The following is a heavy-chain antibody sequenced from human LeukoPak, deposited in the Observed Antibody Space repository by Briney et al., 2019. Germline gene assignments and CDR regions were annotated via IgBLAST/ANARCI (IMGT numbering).Heavy chain of an antibody. CDR1: GFTFSSYA. Sequence: GGSLRLSCAASGFTFSSYAMHWVRQAPGKGLEWVAFIRYDGSNKYYADSVKGRFTISRDNSKNTLYLQMNSLRAEDTAVYYCAKDLATVTPYFDYWGQGTLVTVSS. CDR3: AKDLATVTPYFDY. CDR2: IRYDGSNK. D-gene: IGHD4-11*01. V-gene: IGHV3-30*02. J-gene: IGHJ4*02.